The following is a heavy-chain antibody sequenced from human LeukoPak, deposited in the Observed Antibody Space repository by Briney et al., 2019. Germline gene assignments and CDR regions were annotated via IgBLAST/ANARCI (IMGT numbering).Heavy chain of an antibody. CDR1: GFTFSSYE. Sequence: PGGSLRLSCAASGFTFSSYEMNGVRQAPRKGLEWVSSISSSSSYIYYADSVKGRFTISRDNAKNSLYLQMNSLRAEDTAVYYCAKAYSGSYSPSDYWGQGTLVTVSS. D-gene: IGHD1-26*01. J-gene: IGHJ4*02. V-gene: IGHV3-21*04. CDR2: ISSSSSYI. CDR3: AKAYSGSYSPSDY.